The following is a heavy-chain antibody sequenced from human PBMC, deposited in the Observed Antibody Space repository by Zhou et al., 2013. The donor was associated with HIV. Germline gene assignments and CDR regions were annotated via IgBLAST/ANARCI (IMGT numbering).Heavy chain of an antibody. V-gene: IGHV1-69*05. CDR1: GGTFSSYA. CDR3: ARDAIAAAGAPGRPSTT. J-gene: IGHJ4*02. CDR2: IIPIFGTA. Sequence: QVQLVQSGAEVKKPGSSVKVSCKASGGTFSSYAFSWVRQAPGQGLEWMGGIIPIFGTANYAQKFQGRVTITSDQSTRTVYMELSRLRSEDTAVYYCARDAIAAAGAPGRPSTTWGQGTLV. D-gene: IGHD6-25*01.